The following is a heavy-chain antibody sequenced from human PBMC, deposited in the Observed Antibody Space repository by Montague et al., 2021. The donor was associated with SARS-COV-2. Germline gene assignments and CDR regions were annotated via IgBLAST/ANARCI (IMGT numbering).Heavy chain of an antibody. V-gene: IGHV3-13*04. CDR3: ARGDRTGWQTDY. Sequence: SLLLSFSASGFTFSSYDMHWVRQATGKGLECVSIINTAGDTYYPGSVKGRFTISRDNAKNSLYLQMNSLRAGDTAVYYCARGDRTGWQTDYWGQGTLVTVSS. CDR2: INTAGDT. CDR1: GFTFSSYD. J-gene: IGHJ4*02. D-gene: IGHD6-19*01.